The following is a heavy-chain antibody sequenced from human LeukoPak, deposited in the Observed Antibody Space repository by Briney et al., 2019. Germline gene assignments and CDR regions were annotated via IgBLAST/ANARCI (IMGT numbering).Heavy chain of an antibody. CDR1: GGSISSSSYY. Sequence: SETLSLTCTVSGGSISSSSYYWGWIRQPPGKGLEWIGSIYYSGSTYYNSYLKSRVTISVDTSKNQFSLKLSSVTAADTAVYYCARRNRGRDGYIHYYYYYGMDVWGQGTTVTVSS. CDR2: IYYSGST. D-gene: IGHD5-24*01. V-gene: IGHV4-39*01. J-gene: IGHJ6*02. CDR3: ARRNRGRDGYIHYYYYYGMDV.